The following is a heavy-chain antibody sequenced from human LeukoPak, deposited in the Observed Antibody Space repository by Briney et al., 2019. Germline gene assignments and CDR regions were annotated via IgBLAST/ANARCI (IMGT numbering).Heavy chain of an antibody. V-gene: IGHV1-18*01. CDR2: ISAYNGNT. D-gene: IGHD6-13*01. J-gene: IGHJ6*02. CDR3: ARVYSSSWTYYYYYYGMDV. Sequence: ASVTVSCTASGYTFTSYGISWVRQAPGQGLEWMGWISAYNGNTNYAQKLQGRVTMTTDTSTSTAYMELRSLRSDDTAVYYCARVYSSSWTYYYYYYGMDVWGQGTTVTVSS. CDR1: GYTFTSYG.